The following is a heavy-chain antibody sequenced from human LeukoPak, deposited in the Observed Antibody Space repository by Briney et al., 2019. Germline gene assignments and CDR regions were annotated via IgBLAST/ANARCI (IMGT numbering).Heavy chain of an antibody. CDR3: VKGHCSSSSCFPNYYYYMDV. J-gene: IGHJ6*03. D-gene: IGHD2-15*01. CDR1: GFTFGEHA. V-gene: IGHV3-9*01. Sequence: PGRSLRLSCAGSGFTFGEHAMHWVRQAPGKGLEWVSGISWNSGSIAYADSAKGRFTISRDNAKNLLFLQMSSLRAADTALYYCVKGHCSSSSCFPNYYYYMDVWGTGTTVTVSS. CDR2: ISWNSGSI.